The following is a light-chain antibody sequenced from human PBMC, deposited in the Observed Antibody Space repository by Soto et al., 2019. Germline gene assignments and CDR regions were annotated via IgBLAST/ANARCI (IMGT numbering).Light chain of an antibody. CDR2: GAS. Sequence: AIRMTQSPSSLSASIGDTVTITCRASQDIGSVLAWYQQKPGTAPKVLISGASDLHGGVPSRFSGSGSRTDFTLTITHLQPEDFATYYCQHYLNYPITFGQGTRLEIK. CDR3: QHYLNYPIT. J-gene: IGKJ5*01. CDR1: QDIGSV. V-gene: IGKV1-8*01.